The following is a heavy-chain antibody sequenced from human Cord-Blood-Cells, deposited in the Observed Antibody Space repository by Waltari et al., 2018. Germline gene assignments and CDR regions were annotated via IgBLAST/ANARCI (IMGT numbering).Heavy chain of an antibody. J-gene: IGHJ3*02. V-gene: IGHV4-34*01. CDR3: ARLPWGYCSSTSCYDAFDI. CDR2: INHSGIT. Sequence: QVQLQQWGAGLLKPSETLSLTCAVYGGSFSVYYWSCIRQPPGKGLEWIGEINHSGITNYNPSLKIRLTISVDTSNNQFSLKLSSVTAADTAMYYCARLPWGYCSSTSCYDAFDIWGQGTMVTVSS. CDR1: GGSFSVYY. D-gene: IGHD2-2*01.